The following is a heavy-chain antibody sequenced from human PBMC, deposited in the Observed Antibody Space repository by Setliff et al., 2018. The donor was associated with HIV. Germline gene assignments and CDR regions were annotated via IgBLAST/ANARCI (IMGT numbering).Heavy chain of an antibody. CDR3: VRGGPRGLEVAALEFDS. V-gene: IGHV1-46*01. D-gene: IGHD6-19*01. J-gene: IGHJ4*03. CDR1: GYTFTSYY. CDR2: INPINGDA. Sequence: ASVKVSCKASGYTFTSYYMHWVRQAPGQGLEWMGVINPINGDATFVRNFQGRGTMTRETSTKTVYMELSSLKFEDTAVYYCVRGGPRGLEVAALEFDSWGQGTMVTVSS.